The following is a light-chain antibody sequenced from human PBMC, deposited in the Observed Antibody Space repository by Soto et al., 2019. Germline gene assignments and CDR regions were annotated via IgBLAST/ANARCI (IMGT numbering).Light chain of an antibody. Sequence: QSVLTQPPSVSGAPGQRVTISCTGSSSNIGAGHDVHWCQQLPGTAPKLLIYGNGNRPSGVPDRFSGSKSGTSASLAITGLQAEDEADYYCQSYDSSLSGSEVFGTGTKLTVL. CDR3: QSYDSSLSGSEV. CDR1: SSNIGAGHD. J-gene: IGLJ1*01. CDR2: GNG. V-gene: IGLV1-40*01.